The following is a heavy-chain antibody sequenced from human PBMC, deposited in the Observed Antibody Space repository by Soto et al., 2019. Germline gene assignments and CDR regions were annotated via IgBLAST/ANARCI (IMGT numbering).Heavy chain of an antibody. CDR3: ASVLQPLIGYYYYMDV. J-gene: IGHJ6*03. Sequence: SETLSLTCAVYGGSFSGYYWSWIRQPPGKGLEWIGEINHSGSTNYNPSLKSRVTISVDTSKNQFSLKLSSVTAADTAVYYCASVLQPLIGYYYYMDVWGKGTTVTVSS. CDR1: GGSFSGYY. V-gene: IGHV4-34*01. CDR2: INHSGST. D-gene: IGHD4-4*01.